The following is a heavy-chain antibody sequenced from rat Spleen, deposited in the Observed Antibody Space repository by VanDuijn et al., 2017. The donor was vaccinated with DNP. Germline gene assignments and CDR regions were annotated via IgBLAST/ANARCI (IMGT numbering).Heavy chain of an antibody. D-gene: IGHD1-6*01. Sequence: QVQLEESGPGLMQPSETLSLTCTVSGFSLTSNGVGWVRQPPGKGLEWMGVIWNSGGTRYDSTLKSRLTITKDTSKSQVFLKMNSLQTEDTAIYFCTRVLYNGYQRHYWSFDFWGPGTMVTVSS. V-gene: IGHV2-41*01. CDR1: GFSLTSNG. J-gene: IGHJ1*01. CDR3: TRVLYNGYQRHYWSFDF. CDR2: IWNSGGT.